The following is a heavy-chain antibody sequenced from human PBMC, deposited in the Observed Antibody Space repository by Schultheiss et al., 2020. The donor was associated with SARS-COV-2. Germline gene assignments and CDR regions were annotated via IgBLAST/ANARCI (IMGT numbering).Heavy chain of an antibody. V-gene: IGHV4-61*02. CDR2: IYTSGST. Sequence: SQTLSLTCTVSGGSISSSSYYWSWIRQPAGKGLEWIGRIYTSGSTNYNPSLKSRVTISVDTSKNQFSLKLSSVTAADTAVYYCARASIAAAGPSAFDIWGQGTMVTVSS. CDR3: ARASIAAAGPSAFDI. CDR1: GGSISSSSYY. D-gene: IGHD6-13*01. J-gene: IGHJ3*02.